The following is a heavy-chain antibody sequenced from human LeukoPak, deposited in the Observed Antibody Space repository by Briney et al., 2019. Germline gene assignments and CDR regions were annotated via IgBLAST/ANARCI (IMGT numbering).Heavy chain of an antibody. CDR1: GGSISSGSYY. CDR2: IYTSGST. V-gene: IGHV4-61*02. J-gene: IGHJ3*02. CDR3: ARTAKGGTYYYDSSGYHNDAFDI. Sequence: SQTLSLTCTVSGGSISSGSYYWRWIRQPAGKGLEWIGRIYTSGSTNYNPSLKSRVTISVDTSKNQFSLKLSSVTAADTAVYYCARTAKGGTYYYDSSGYHNDAFDIWGQGTMVTVSS. D-gene: IGHD3-22*01.